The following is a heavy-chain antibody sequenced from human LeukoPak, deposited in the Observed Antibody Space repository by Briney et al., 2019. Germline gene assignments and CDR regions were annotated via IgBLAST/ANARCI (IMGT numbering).Heavy chain of an antibody. J-gene: IGHJ6*02. CDR1: GGSISSYY. CDR3: ARVWAPETYHGMDV. V-gene: IGHV4-59*01. D-gene: IGHD1-26*01. CDR2: IYYSGST. Sequence: SETLSLTCTVSGGSISSYYWSRIRQPPGKGLEWIGYIYYSGSTNYNPSLKSRVTISVDTSKNQFSLKLSSVTAADTAVYYCARVWAPETYHGMDVWGQGTTVTVSS.